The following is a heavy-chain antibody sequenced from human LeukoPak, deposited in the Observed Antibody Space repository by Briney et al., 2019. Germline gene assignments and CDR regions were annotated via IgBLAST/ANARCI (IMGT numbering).Heavy chain of an antibody. Sequence: SETLSLTCGVSGYSISSGYYWGWIRQPPGKGLEWIGSIYYSGSTYYNPSLKSRVTISVDTSKNQFSLKLSSVTAADTAVYYCARGSVLRHFNYWGQGTLVTVSS. J-gene: IGHJ4*02. V-gene: IGHV4-38-2*01. D-gene: IGHD3-3*01. CDR2: IYYSGST. CDR3: ARGSVLRHFNY. CDR1: GYSISSGYY.